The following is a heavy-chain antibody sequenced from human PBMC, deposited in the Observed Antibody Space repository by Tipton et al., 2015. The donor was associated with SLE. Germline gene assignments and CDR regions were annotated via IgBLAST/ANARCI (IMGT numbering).Heavy chain of an antibody. CDR3: AASYDSSGYPGDAFDI. J-gene: IGHJ3*02. CDR2: INPNSGGT. V-gene: IGHV1-2*02. D-gene: IGHD3-22*01. CDR1: GYTFTGYY. Sequence: QSGAEVKKPGASVKVSCKASGYTFTGYYMHWVRQAPGQGLEWMGWINPNSGGTNYAQKFQGRVTMTRDTSISTAYMELSRLISDDSAVFYCAASYDSSGYPGDAFDIWGQGIMVAVSS.